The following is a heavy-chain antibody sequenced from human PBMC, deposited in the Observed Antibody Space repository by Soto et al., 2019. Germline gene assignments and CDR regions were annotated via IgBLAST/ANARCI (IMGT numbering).Heavy chain of an antibody. Sequence: EVQLVESGGNLVQPGGSLRLSCAASGFTFSDFWMSWVRRAPGRGLEWVANIKEDGCETYYVDSVEGRFTISRDNAKKSLYLQMNRLRAEDTALYYCARGGSHSSDSWGQGALVTVSS. CDR3: ARGGSHSSDS. CDR1: GFTFSDFW. CDR2: IKEDGCET. J-gene: IGHJ4*02. V-gene: IGHV3-7*03. D-gene: IGHD1-26*01.